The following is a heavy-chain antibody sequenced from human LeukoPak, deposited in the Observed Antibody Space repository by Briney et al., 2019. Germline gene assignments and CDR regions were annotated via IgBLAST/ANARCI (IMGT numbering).Heavy chain of an antibody. CDR2: ISSSSSYI. J-gene: IGHJ5*02. D-gene: IGHD6-6*01. CDR1: GFTFSSYS. V-gene: IGHV3-21*01. CDR3: ATRKQYSDDPGWFDP. Sequence: GGSLRLSCAASGFTFSSYSMNWVRQAPGKGLEWVSSISSSSSYIYYADSVKGRFTISRDNAKNSLYLQMNSLRAEDTAVYYCATRKQYSDDPGWFDPWGQGTLVTVSS.